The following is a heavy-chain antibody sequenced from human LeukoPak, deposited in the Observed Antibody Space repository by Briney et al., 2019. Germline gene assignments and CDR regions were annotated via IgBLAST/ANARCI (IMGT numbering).Heavy chain of an antibody. CDR2: ISSSSSYI. D-gene: IGHD3-10*02. J-gene: IGHJ6*04. Sequence: GGSLRLSCAASGFIFSNYSMDWVRQAPGKGLEWVSSISSSSSYIYYADSVKGRFTISRDNAKNSLYLQMNSLRAEDTAVYYCAELGITMIGGVWGKGTTVTISS. CDR3: AELGITMIGGV. V-gene: IGHV3-21*01. CDR1: GFIFSNYS.